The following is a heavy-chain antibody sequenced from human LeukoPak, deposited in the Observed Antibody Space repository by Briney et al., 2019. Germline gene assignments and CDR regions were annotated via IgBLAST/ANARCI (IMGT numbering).Heavy chain of an antibody. Sequence: PSETLSLTCTVSGGSISSGGYSWSWIRQFPGKGLEWIGYTYFTGITYYNPSLKSRATFSVDTSENEFSLSLRSVTAADTAVYYCAREGCSGGSCYGTVGIDHWGQGTLVTVSS. D-gene: IGHD2-15*01. V-gene: IGHV4-31*03. CDR3: AREGCSGGSCYGTVGIDH. J-gene: IGHJ4*02. CDR2: TYFTGIT. CDR1: GGSISSGGYS.